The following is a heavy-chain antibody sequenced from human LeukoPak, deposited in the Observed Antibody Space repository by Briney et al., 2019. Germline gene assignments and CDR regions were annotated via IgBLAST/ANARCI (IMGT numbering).Heavy chain of an antibody. CDR3: AKVMQTYCGGDCYSFYFDY. CDR2: ISGSDSST. Sequence: PGGSLRLSCAASGFTFSSYAMSWVRQAPGKGLEWVSRISGSDSSTHYAESVKGRFTISRDNSKNTLYLQMNSLRAEDTAVYYCAKVMQTYCGGDCYSFYFDYWGQGTLVIVSS. J-gene: IGHJ4*02. D-gene: IGHD2-21*02. CDR1: GFTFSSYA. V-gene: IGHV3-23*01.